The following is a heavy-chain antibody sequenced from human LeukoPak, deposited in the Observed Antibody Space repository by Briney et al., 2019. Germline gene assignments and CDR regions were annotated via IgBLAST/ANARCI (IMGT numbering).Heavy chain of an antibody. D-gene: IGHD6-13*01. CDR3: AKSGIAAAGTFDY. J-gene: IGHJ4*02. CDR1: GFNFDDYG. V-gene: IGHV3-23*01. Sequence: GGSLRLSCAASGFNFDDYGMSWVRQAPGKGLEWVSAISGSGGSTYYADSVKGRFTISRDNSKNTLYLQMNSLRAEDTAVYYCAKSGIAAAGTFDYWGQGTLVTVSS. CDR2: ISGSGGST.